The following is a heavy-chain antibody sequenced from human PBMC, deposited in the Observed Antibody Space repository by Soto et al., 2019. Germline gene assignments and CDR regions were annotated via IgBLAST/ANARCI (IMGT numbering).Heavy chain of an antibody. D-gene: IGHD6-13*01. CDR3: ATGRGVYSRSWYYLFDP. CDR2: FDPEDGET. J-gene: IGHJ5*02. CDR1: GYTLTELS. Sequence: GASVKVSCKVSGYTLTELSMHWVRQAPGKGLEWMGGFDPEDGETIYAQKFQGRVTMTEDTSTDTAYMELSSLRSEDTAVYYCATGRGVYSRSWYYLFDPWGQGTLVTVSS. V-gene: IGHV1-24*01.